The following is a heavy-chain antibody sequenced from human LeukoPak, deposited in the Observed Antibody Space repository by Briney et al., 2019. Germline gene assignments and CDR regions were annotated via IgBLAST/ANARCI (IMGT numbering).Heavy chain of an antibody. CDR3: ARVGGGGYNYEAFDI. CDR2: ISSSSSYI. J-gene: IGHJ3*02. D-gene: IGHD5-24*01. Sequence: GGSLRLSCAASGFTFSSYRMNWVRQAPGKGLEWVSSISSSSSYIYYADSVKGRFTISRDNAKNSLYLQMNSLRAEDTAVYYCARVGGGGYNYEAFDIWGQGTMVTVSS. V-gene: IGHV3-21*01. CDR1: GFTFSSYR.